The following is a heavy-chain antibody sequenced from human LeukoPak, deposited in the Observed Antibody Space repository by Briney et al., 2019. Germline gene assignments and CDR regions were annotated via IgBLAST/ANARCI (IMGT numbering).Heavy chain of an antibody. J-gene: IGHJ6*03. CDR3: ARHLYTVTTNYDYSYMDV. CDR2: IYYSGST. Sequence: SETLSLTCTVSGASISSRSYYWGWIRQPPGKGLEWIGSIYYSGSTYYSPSLKSRVTISVDTSKNQFSLKLSSVTAAETAVYYCARHLYTVTTNYDYSYMDVWGKGTTVTVSS. D-gene: IGHD4-11*01. V-gene: IGHV4-39*01. CDR1: GASISSRSYY.